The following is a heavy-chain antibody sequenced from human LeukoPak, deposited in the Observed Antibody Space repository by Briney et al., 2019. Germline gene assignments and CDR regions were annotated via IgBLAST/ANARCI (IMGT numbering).Heavy chain of an antibody. D-gene: IGHD1-1*01. CDR1: GGSISSSNW. CDR3: ARVAYWNDGGDYHFDY. CDR2: IYHSGST. V-gene: IGHV4-4*02. Sequence: SGTLSLTCAVSGGSISSSNWWSWVRQPPGKGLEWIGEIYHSGSTNYNPSLKSRVTISVDKSKNQFSLKLSSVTAADTAVYYCARVAYWNDGGDYHFDYWGQGTLVTVSS. J-gene: IGHJ4*02.